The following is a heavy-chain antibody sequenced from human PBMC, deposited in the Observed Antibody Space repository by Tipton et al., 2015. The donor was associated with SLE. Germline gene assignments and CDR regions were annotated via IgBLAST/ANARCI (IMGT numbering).Heavy chain of an antibody. D-gene: IGHD3-16*01. CDR2: INHSGST. Sequence: TLSLTCAVYGRSFSGYYWSWIRQPPGKGLEWIGEINHSGSTNYNPSLKSRVIISVDTSKNQFSLKLNSVTAADTAVYYCARGPRGSSRSDFYHAMDVWGQGTTVTVSS. V-gene: IGHV4-34*01. CDR3: ARGPRGSSRSDFYHAMDV. CDR1: GRSFSGYY. J-gene: IGHJ6*02.